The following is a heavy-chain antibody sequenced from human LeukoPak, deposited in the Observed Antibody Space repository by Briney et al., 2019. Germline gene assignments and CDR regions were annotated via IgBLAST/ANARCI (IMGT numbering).Heavy chain of an antibody. CDR1: GGSISSYY. D-gene: IGHD1-26*01. J-gene: IGHJ5*02. Sequence: SETLSLTCTVSGGSISSYYWSWIRQPPGKGLEWIGYIYYSGSTNYNPSLKSRVTISVDTSKNQFSLKLSSVTAADTAVYYCARDQAEHIVGATNNWFDPWGQGTLVTVSS. CDR3: ARDQAEHIVGATNNWFDP. V-gene: IGHV4-59*01. CDR2: IYYSGST.